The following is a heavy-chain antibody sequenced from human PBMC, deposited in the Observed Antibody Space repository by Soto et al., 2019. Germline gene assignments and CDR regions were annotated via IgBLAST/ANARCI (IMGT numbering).Heavy chain of an antibody. D-gene: IGHD2-21*01. V-gene: IGHV3-23*05. CDR2: IYGSGRGI. CDR1: GLPHSSFA. CDR3: AKDAVYNDGLWLMDH. J-gene: IGHJ4*02. Sequence: EVRLLESGGGLVQPGGSLTLSCSASGLPHSSFAMMWVRQAPGKGLQCVAGIYGSGRGIEYADSVKGRFTISRDNSKNTVYLQMTDRRADDTAVYYCAKDAVYNDGLWLMDHWGRGTQVTVSS.